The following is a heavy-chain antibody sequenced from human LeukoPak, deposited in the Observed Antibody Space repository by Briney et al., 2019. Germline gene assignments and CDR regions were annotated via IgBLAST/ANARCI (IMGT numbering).Heavy chain of an antibody. V-gene: IGHV3-23*01. Sequence: GGSLRLSCAASGFTFSNYAMSWVRQAPGKGLEWVSGISGAGGSTYYADSVKGRFTISRDNSKNTLYLQMNSLRAEDTAVYYCAKSRYCSSTSCYRPLDYWGQGTLVTVSS. CDR1: GFTFSNYA. CDR2: ISGAGGST. CDR3: AKSRYCSSTSCYRPLDY. D-gene: IGHD2-2*02. J-gene: IGHJ4*02.